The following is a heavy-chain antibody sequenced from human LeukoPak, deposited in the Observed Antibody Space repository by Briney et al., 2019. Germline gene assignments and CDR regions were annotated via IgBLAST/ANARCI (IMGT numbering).Heavy chain of an antibody. CDR1: GFTFSSYG. CDR2: IWYDGSNK. V-gene: IGHV3-33*01. D-gene: IGHD3-22*01. J-gene: IGHJ4*02. CDR3: ARDPGVSYYYDSSLFDY. Sequence: GGSLRLSCAASGFTFSSYGMHWVRQAPGKGLEWVAVIWYDGSNKYYADSVKGRFTISRDNSKNTLYLQMNSLRAEDTAVYYCARDPGVSYYYDSSLFDYWGQGTLVTVSS.